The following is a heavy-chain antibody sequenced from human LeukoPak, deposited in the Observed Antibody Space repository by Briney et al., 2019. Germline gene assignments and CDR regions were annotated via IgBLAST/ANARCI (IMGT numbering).Heavy chain of an antibody. CDR3: ARAINYNFDY. CDR1: GFSFSSYW. V-gene: IGHV3-7*04. J-gene: IGHJ4*02. CDR2: INPDGSAT. Sequence: GGSLRLSCAASGFSFSSYWMSWVRQAPGKGLEWVANINPDGSATYHVDSVKGRFTISRDNAKNSLYLQMVSLRAEDTAVYYCARAINYNFDYWGQGTLVTVSS. D-gene: IGHD4-11*01.